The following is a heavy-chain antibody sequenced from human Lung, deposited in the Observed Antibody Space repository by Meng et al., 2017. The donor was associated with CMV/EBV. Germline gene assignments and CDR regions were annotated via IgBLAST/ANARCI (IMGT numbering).Heavy chain of an antibody. J-gene: IGHJ6*02. V-gene: IGHV3-74*01. CDR1: GFXFSSYW. CDR3: ASPQGKVAFWSPYINAMDV. Sequence: GGSXRLXCAVSGFXFSSYWMHWVRQGPGKGLVWVSPINSDGSSTTYADSVKGRFTVSRDNAKNTLYLQMNSLRAEDTAVYYCASPQGKVAFWSPYINAMDVWXQGTTVTVSS. CDR2: INSDGSST. D-gene: IGHD3-3*01.